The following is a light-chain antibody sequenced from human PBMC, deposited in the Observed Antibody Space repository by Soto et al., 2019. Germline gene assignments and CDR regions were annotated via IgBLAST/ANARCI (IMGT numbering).Light chain of an antibody. Sequence: IVMTQSPLSLPVTPGEPASISCRSNQSLLHSNGYNYLDWYLQKPGQSPQLLIYLGSNRASGVPDRFSGSGSGTDFTLKISLVEAEDVGIYYCMQALQTPWTFGQGTKVEIE. CDR1: QSLLHSNGYNY. V-gene: IGKV2-28*01. J-gene: IGKJ1*01. CDR3: MQALQTPWT. CDR2: LGS.